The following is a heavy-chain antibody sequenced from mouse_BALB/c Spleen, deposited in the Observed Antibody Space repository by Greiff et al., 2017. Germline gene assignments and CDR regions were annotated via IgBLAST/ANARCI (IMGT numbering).Heavy chain of an antibody. CDR1: GYSFPSYW. CDR2: IDPSDSET. V-gene: IGHV1S126*01. CDR3: ARETRDGYYDY. D-gene: IGHD2-3*01. Sequence: QVQLQQSGPQLVRPGASVKISCKASGYSFPSYWMHWVKQRPGQGLEWIGMIDPSDSETRLNQKFKDKATLTVDKSSSTAYMQLSSPTSEDSAVYYCARETRDGYYDYWGQGTTLTVSS. J-gene: IGHJ2*01.